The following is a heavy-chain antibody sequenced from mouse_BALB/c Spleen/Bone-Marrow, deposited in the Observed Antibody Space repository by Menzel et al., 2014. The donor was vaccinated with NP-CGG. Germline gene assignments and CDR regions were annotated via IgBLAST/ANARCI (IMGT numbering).Heavy chain of an antibody. CDR1: GFTFSSFG. CDR3: VRSPYDYAAMDY. CDR2: ISSGSSTI. D-gene: IGHD2-4*01. V-gene: IGHV5-17*02. Sequence: EVQRVEPGGGLVQPAGSRKLPCAASGFTFSSFGMHWVRQAPEKGLEWVAYISSGSSTIYYADTVKGRFSISRDNPKNALFLQMTSLRSEDTAMYYCVRSPYDYAAMDYWGQGTSVTVSS. J-gene: IGHJ4*01.